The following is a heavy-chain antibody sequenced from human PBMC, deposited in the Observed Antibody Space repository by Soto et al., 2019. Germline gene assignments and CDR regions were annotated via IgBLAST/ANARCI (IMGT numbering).Heavy chain of an antibody. CDR2: IIPIFGTA. Sequence: ASVKVSCKGSGGTFSSYAVSWVRQAPGQGLEWMGGIIPIFGTANYAQKFQGRVTITADESTSTAYMELSSLRSEDTAVYYCASQADPNYYDSSGYYLPPDYYYYGMDVWGQGTTVTVSS. CDR3: ASQADPNYYDSSGYYLPPDYYYYGMDV. CDR1: GGTFSSYA. V-gene: IGHV1-69*13. J-gene: IGHJ6*02. D-gene: IGHD3-22*01.